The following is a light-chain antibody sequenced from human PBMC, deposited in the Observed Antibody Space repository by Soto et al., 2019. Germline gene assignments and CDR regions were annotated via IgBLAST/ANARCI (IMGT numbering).Light chain of an antibody. CDR3: AAWDDSLNRV. CDR1: SSNIGSNT. J-gene: IGLJ3*02. CDR2: SNN. Sequence: QSVLTQPPSASGTPGQRVTISCSGISSNIGSNTVNWYQQLPGTAPKLLIYSNNQRPSGVPDRFSGSKSGTSASLAISGLQSEDEADYYCAAWDDSLNRVFGGGTKLTVL. V-gene: IGLV1-44*01.